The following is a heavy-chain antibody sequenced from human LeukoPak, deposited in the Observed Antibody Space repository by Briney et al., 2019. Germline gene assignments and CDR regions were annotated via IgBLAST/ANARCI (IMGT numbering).Heavy chain of an antibody. Sequence: PGGSLRLSCAASGFTFSSYGIHWVRQAPGKGLEWVSSITGSGGSTYYADSVKGRFTISRDNSKNTPYLRMNSLRAEDTAVYYCAKGIVGATRGFDYWGQGTLVTVSS. CDR3: AKGIVGATRGFDY. CDR2: ITGSGGST. CDR1: GFTFSSYG. D-gene: IGHD1-26*01. J-gene: IGHJ4*02. V-gene: IGHV3-23*01.